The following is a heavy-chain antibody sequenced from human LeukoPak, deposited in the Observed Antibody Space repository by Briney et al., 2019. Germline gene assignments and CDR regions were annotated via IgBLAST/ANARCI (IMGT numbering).Heavy chain of an antibody. V-gene: IGHV3-30*02. J-gene: IGHJ4*02. D-gene: IGHD2-2*02. CDR1: GFTFSTYG. CDR2: IQYDGSYK. CDR3: AKTSDQLLYSKFDY. Sequence: PGGSLRLSCAASGFTFSTYGIHWVRQAPGKGLEWVAFIQYDGSYKFYADSVQGRFSISRDNSENTLFLQMNSLRAEDTAVYYCAKTSDQLLYSKFDYWGQGTLVTVSS.